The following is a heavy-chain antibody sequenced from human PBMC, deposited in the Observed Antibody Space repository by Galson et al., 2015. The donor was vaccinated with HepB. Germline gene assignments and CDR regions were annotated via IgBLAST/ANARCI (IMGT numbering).Heavy chain of an antibody. CDR3: AKDPPHIETIFGVVTEGYFDY. CDR1: GFTFSSYG. CDR2: ISYDGSNK. V-gene: IGHV3-30*18. J-gene: IGHJ4*02. D-gene: IGHD3-3*01. Sequence: SLRLSCAASGFTFSSYGMHWVRQAPGKGLEWVAVISYDGSNKYYADSVKGRFTISRDNSKNTLYLQMNSLRAEDTAVYYCAKDPPHIETIFGVVTEGYFDYWGQGTLVTVSS.